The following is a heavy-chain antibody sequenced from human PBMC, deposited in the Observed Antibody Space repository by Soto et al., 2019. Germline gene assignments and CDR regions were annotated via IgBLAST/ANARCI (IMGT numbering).Heavy chain of an antibody. D-gene: IGHD4-17*01. J-gene: IGHJ3*02. CDR2: IGTAGDT. V-gene: IGHV3-13*01. CDR3: ARAGVYGSFDI. CDR1: GFTFSSYD. Sequence: LSLTCAASGFTFSSYDMHWVRQATGKGLEWVSAIGTAGDTYYPGSVKGRFTISRENAKNSLYLQMNSLRAGDTAVYYCARAGVYGSFDIWGQGTMVTVS.